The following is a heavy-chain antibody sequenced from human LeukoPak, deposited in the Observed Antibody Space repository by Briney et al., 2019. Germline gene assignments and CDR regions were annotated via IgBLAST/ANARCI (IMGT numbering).Heavy chain of an antibody. Sequence: GGSLRPSCAASGFTFSSYAMSWIRQAPGKGLEWVSAISLSGDSTYYADSVKGRFTIFRDNSKNTLYLQMNSLRAEDPAVYYCAKEQRGYTGYAVGSWFDPWGQGTLVTVSS. CDR3: AKEQRGYTGYAVGSWFDP. J-gene: IGHJ5*02. D-gene: IGHD5-12*01. CDR2: ISLSGDST. V-gene: IGHV3-23*01. CDR1: GFTFSSYA.